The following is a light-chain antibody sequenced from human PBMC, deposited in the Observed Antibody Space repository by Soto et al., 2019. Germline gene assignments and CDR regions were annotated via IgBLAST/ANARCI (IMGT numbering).Light chain of an antibody. CDR2: DAS. V-gene: IGKV3-11*01. J-gene: IGKJ2*01. Sequence: EIVLTQSTATLSLSPGESATLSCRASQSVSSYLAWYQQKPGQAPRLLIYDASNRATGIPARFSGSGSGTDFTLTISSLEPEDFAVYYCQQRSNWPPYTFGQGTKLEIK. CDR3: QQRSNWPPYT. CDR1: QSVSSY.